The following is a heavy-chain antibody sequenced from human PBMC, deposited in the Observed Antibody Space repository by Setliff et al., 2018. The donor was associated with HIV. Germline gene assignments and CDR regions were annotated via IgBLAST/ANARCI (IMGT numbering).Heavy chain of an antibody. CDR1: GFTFGDYA. V-gene: IGHV3-49*04. D-gene: IGHD3-22*01. Sequence: GGSLRLSCTASGFTFGDYAMSWVRQAPGKGLEWVGFIRSKAYGGTTEYAASVKGRFTISRDDSKSIAYLQMNSLKTEDTAVYYCARAYNVYDYRFDSSGYDYWGQGTLVTVSS. J-gene: IGHJ4*02. CDR2: IRSKAYGGTT. CDR3: ARAYNVYDYRFDSSGYDY.